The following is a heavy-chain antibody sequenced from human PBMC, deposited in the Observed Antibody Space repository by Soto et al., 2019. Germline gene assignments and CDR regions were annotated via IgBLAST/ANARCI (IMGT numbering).Heavy chain of an antibody. CDR1: GFTFTTYA. CDR3: ANGVIAARLHYYYMDV. D-gene: IGHD6-6*01. Sequence: GSLRLSCAASGFTFTTYAMSWVRQAPGKGLEWVSAISGTGRSTYHADSVKGRFTISRDNSKNTLYLQMNSLRAEDTAVYYCANGVIAARLHYYYMDVWGKGTTVTVSS. V-gene: IGHV3-23*01. J-gene: IGHJ6*03. CDR2: ISGTGRST.